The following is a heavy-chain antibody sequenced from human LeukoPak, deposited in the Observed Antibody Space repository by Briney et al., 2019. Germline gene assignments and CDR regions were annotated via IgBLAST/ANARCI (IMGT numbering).Heavy chain of an antibody. CDR1: GFTFTSHD. CDR2: MNPNSGNT. V-gene: IGHV1-8*01. J-gene: IGHJ4*02. CDR3: ARDRRGPGLLGAYYFDY. Sequence: ASVKVSCKASGFTFTSHDYNWVRQATGQGLEWMGWMNPNSGNTGYAQKFQGRVTMTRDTSITTVYMELSSLTSADTAVYYCARDRRGPGLLGAYYFDYWGQGTLVTVSS. D-gene: IGHD3-22*01.